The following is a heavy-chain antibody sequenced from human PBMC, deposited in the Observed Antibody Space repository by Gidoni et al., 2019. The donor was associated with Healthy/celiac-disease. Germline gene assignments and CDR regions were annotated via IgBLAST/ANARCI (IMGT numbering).Heavy chain of an antibody. V-gene: IGHV3-33*01. CDR2: IWYDGSNK. CDR1: GFTFSSYG. D-gene: IGHD6-6*01. J-gene: IGHJ3*02. Sequence: QVQLVESGGGVVHPGRSLRLSCAASGFTFSSYGMHWVRQAPGKGLEWVAVIWYDGSNKYYADSVKGRFTISRDNSKNTLYLQMNSLRAEDTAVYYCASLSSPDAFDIWGQGTMVTVSS. CDR3: ASLSSPDAFDI.